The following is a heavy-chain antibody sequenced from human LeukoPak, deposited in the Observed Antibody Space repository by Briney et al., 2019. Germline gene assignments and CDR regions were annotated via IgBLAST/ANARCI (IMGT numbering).Heavy chain of an antibody. CDR2: ISGSGGST. V-gene: IGHV3-23*01. J-gene: IGHJ4*02. CDR3: AKDLLLWFGELTSLFDY. D-gene: IGHD3-10*01. Sequence: GGSLRLSCAASGFTFSSYAMSWVRQAPGKGLEWVSAISGSGGSTYYADSVKGRFTISRDNSKNTLYLQMNSLRAEDTAVYYCAKDLLLWFGELTSLFDYWGQGTLVTVS. CDR1: GFTFSSYA.